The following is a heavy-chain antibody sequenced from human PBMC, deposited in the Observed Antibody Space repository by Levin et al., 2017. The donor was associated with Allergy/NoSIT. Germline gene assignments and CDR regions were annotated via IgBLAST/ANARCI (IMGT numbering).Heavy chain of an antibody. V-gene: IGHV4-59*01. J-gene: IGHJ6*02. CDR3: ARDYSIIAASGTHYFYGMDV. Sequence: SQTLSLTCTVSGGSISGYYWSWIRPPPGKGLEWIGYIYYSGSTNYNPSLKSRVTISLDTSKNQFSLKLTSVTAADTAVYYCARDYSIIAASGTHYFYGMDVWGQGTTVTVSS. CDR1: GGSISGYY. CDR2: IYYSGST. D-gene: IGHD6-13*01.